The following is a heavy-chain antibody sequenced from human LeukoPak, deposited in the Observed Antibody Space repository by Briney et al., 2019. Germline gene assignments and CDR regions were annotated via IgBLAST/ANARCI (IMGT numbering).Heavy chain of an antibody. CDR2: ISAYNGKS. CDR1: GYIFSSYG. CDR3: ARGDPGIAAAGLFDY. D-gene: IGHD6-13*01. J-gene: IGHJ4*02. V-gene: IGHV1-18*01. Sequence: GASVKVSCKASGYIFSSYGISWVRQAPGQGLEWMGWISAYNGKSNYAQKYQGRVTMTTDTSTNTVYMELRSLRFDDTAFYYCARGDPGIAAAGLFDYWGQGTLVTVSS.